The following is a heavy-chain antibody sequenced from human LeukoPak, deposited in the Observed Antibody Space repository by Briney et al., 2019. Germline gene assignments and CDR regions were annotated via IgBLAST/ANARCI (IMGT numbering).Heavy chain of an antibody. J-gene: IGHJ4*02. CDR3: AKDSLAYCGGDCYLPFDY. CDR1: GFTFSSYG. Sequence: GGSLSLSCAASGFTFSSYGMHWVRQAPGKGLEWVAVISYDGSNKYYADSVKGRFTISRDNSKNTLYLQMNSLRAEDTAVYYCAKDSLAYCGGDCYLPFDYWGQGTLVTVSS. CDR2: ISYDGSNK. V-gene: IGHV3-30*18. D-gene: IGHD2-21*02.